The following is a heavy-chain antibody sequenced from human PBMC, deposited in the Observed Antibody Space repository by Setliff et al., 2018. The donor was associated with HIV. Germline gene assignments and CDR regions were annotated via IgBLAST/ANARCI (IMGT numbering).Heavy chain of an antibody. CDR3: ARGWHSTSPNSYFDY. Sequence: ASVKVSCKASGYSFTDYAMNWVRQAPGQGLEWMGWINIGNGDTKYSQDFHDRVTISRDTPATTVYMELSSLRSDEMAVYYCARGWHSTSPNSYFDYWGQGSLVTVSS. CDR1: GYSFTDYA. D-gene: IGHD6-6*01. CDR2: INIGNGDT. V-gene: IGHV1-3*03. J-gene: IGHJ4*02.